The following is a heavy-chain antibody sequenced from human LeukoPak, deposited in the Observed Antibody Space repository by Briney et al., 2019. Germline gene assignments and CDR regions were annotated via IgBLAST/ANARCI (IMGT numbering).Heavy chain of an antibody. CDR2: ISAYNGNT. CDR1: GYTFTSYG. D-gene: IGHD2-8*01. CDR3: AXXHCTNXXXYGECEYFQH. J-gene: IGHJ1*01. Sequence: ASVKVSCKASGYTFTSYGISWVRQAPGQGLEWMGWISAYNGNTNYAQKLQGRLTLTTDTSTSTAYMELRSLRSDDTAVYYCAXXHCTNXXXYGECEYFQHWGQGTLVTVSS. V-gene: IGHV1-18*01.